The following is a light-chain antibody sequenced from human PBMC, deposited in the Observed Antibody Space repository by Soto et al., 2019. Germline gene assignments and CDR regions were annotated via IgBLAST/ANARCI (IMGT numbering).Light chain of an antibody. CDR2: AAS. CDR3: QQSYSTPRK. Sequence: PLAARFTIKFRASQSISSYLNWYQQKPGKAPKLLIYAASSLQSGVPSRFSGSGSGTDFTLTFSSRQPADFVTYYSQQSYSTPRKFPQGTKVDIK. J-gene: IGKJ1*01. V-gene: IGKV1-39*01. CDR1: QSISSY.